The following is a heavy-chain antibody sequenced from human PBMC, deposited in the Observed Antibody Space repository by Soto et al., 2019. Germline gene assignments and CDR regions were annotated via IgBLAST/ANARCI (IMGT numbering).Heavy chain of an antibody. CDR1: GFTFSGST. J-gene: IGHJ1*01. CDR3: YAWFGERGGQ. CDR2: IRSKPNSYAT. D-gene: IGHD3-10*01. V-gene: IGHV3-73*01. Sequence: EVHLVESGGGLVQPGGSLKLSCAASGFTFSGSTSHWVRQASGKGLEWVGRIRSKPNSYATAYAASVKGRFTVSRDDSKNTAYLEMNSLKIDDTAVYFCYAWFGERGGQWGQGTLVTVS.